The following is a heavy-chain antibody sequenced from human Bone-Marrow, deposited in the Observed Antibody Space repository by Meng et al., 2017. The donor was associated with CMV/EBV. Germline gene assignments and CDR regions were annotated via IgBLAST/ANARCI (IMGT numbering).Heavy chain of an antibody. J-gene: IGHJ3*02. V-gene: IGHV1-2*02. CDR1: GYTFTGYY. CDR2: INPNSGGT. D-gene: IGHD3-10*01. Sequence: ASVKVSCKASGYTFTGYYMHWVRQAPGQGLEWMGWINPNSGGTNYAQKFQGRVTMTRDTSISTAYMELSRLRSDDTAVYYCAKDMGSGSNGRGDGFDNWGQGTAVTVAS. CDR3: AKDMGSGSNGRGDGFDN.